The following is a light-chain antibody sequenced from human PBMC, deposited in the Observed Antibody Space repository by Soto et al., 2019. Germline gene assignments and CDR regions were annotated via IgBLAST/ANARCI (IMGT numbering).Light chain of an antibody. J-gene: IGKJ1*01. V-gene: IGKV3-20*01. CDR1: QSVGSS. CDR3: QQYGSSPT. CDR2: GAS. Sequence: EIVLTQSPGTLSLSPGERATLSCRASQSVGSSLSWYQQKPGQAPRLLIYGASSRATGIPDRFSGSGSGTDFTLTISRLEPEDFAVYYCQQYGSSPTFGQGTKVDIK.